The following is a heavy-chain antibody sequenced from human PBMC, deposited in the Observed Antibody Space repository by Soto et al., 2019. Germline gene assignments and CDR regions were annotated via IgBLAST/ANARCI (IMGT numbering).Heavy chain of an antibody. Sequence: EVQLVQSGAEVKKPGESLRISCKGSGYSFTSYSISWVRQMPGKGLEWMGRIDPSDSYSNYRPSFQGHVTMSVDKSINTAYPQWSSLKASDTAMYYCARRIAVDVAGFDYWGQGTLVTVSS. CDR2: IDPSDSYS. D-gene: IGHD6-19*01. CDR1: GYSFTSYS. J-gene: IGHJ4*02. V-gene: IGHV5-10-1*01. CDR3: ARRIAVDVAGFDY.